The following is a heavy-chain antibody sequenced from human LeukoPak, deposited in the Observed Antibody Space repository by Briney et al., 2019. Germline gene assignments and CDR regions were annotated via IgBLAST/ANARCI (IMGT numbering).Heavy chain of an antibody. CDR3: ARSNCSGGSCYSPWFDP. D-gene: IGHD2-15*01. V-gene: IGHV4-34*01. J-gene: IGHJ5*02. Sequence: PSGTLSLTCAVYGGSFSGYYWSWIRQPPGKGLEWIGEINHSGSTNYNPSLKSRVTISVDTSKNQFSLKLSSVTAADTAVYYCARSNCSGGSCYSPWFDPWGQGTLVTVSS. CDR2: INHSGST. CDR1: GGSFSGYY.